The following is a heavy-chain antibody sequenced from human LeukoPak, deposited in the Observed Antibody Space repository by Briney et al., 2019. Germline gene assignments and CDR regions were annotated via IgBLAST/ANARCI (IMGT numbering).Heavy chain of an antibody. V-gene: IGHV3-53*01. CDR1: GFTFSSYS. CDR3: ARVFRYCGGDCYPFDY. Sequence: GGSLRLSCAASGFTFSSYSMNWVRQAPGKGLEWVSVIYSGGSTYYADSVKGRFTISRDNSKNTLYLQMNSLRAEDTAVYYCARVFRYCGGDCYPFDYWGQGTLVTVSS. D-gene: IGHD2-21*01. CDR2: IYSGGST. J-gene: IGHJ4*02.